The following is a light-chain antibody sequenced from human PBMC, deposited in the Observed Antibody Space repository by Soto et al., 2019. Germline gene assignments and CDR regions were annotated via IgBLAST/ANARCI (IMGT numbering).Light chain of an antibody. V-gene: IGLV2-14*03. CDR2: DVN. CDR3: TSWTPSTPMI. J-gene: IGLJ2*01. CDR1: SSDIGAYNF. Sequence: QSALTQPASVSGSPGQSITISCTGTSSDIGAYNFVSWYQQHPGKAPKLMLYDVNIRPSGVSNRFSGSKSGNTASLTISGLQAEDEDDYYCTSWTPSTPMIFGGGTKLAVL.